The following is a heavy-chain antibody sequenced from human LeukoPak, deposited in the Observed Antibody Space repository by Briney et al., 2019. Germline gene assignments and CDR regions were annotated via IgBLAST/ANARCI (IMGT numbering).Heavy chain of an antibody. CDR3: AKAPGFPAVTSFDW. V-gene: IGHV3-23*01. J-gene: IGHJ4*02. CDR2: ISGSGDGT. CDR1: GFTFRSYA. Sequence: PGGSLRLSCEASGFTFRSYAMNWVRQAPGKGLEWVSVISGSGDGTHYADSVKGRFTISRDNSKNTLYLQMNSLRVEDTAVYSCAKAPGFPAVTSFDWWGQGTLVTVSS. D-gene: IGHD6-19*01.